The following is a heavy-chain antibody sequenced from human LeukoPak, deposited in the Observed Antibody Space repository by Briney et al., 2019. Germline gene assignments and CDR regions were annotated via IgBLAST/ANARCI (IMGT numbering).Heavy chain of an antibody. CDR1: GFTFSTYG. J-gene: IGHJ4*02. V-gene: IGHV3-30*02. D-gene: IGHD1-26*01. CDR3: ARDSLSSELPTESSYFDY. Sequence: EPGGSLRLSCAASGFTFSTYGMHWVHQAPGKGLEWVAFIRYDGSNKYYADSVKGRFTISRDNSKNTLYLQMNSLRAEDTAVYSCARDSLSSELPTESSYFDYWGQGTLVTVSS. CDR2: IRYDGSNK.